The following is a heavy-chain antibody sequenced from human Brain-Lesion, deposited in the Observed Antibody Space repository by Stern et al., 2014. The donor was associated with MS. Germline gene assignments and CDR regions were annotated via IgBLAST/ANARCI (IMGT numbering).Heavy chain of an antibody. CDR2: IFPRGSNT. J-gene: IGHJ4*02. CDR3: ARSPATPSGYDRFDY. D-gene: IGHD5-12*01. CDR1: GYLFDDYW. Sequence: VQLVQSGAEVKKPGESLKISCEASGYLFDDYWIGWVRQMSGRGLELVAIIFPRGSNTRYSPSVQGPVTISAEKSISTASLQWCSLKASDTAMYYCARSPATPSGYDRFDYWGQGALVTVSS. V-gene: IGHV5-51*03.